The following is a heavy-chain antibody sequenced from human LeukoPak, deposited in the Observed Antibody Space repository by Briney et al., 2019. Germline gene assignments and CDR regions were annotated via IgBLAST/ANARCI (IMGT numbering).Heavy chain of an antibody. Sequence: GGSLRLSCAASGFPFGTYSMNWVRQAPGKGLEWVSSIICGSDYLYYADSVKGRFTISRDNAKNSLFLQMTRLRAEDAAVCYCAREGYCIGTTCYAAYYNVMDLWGQGTTVTVCS. D-gene: IGHD2-2*01. V-gene: IGHV3-21*01. CDR1: GFPFGTYS. CDR3: AREGYCIGTTCYAAYYNVMDL. CDR2: IICGSDYL. J-gene: IGHJ6*02.